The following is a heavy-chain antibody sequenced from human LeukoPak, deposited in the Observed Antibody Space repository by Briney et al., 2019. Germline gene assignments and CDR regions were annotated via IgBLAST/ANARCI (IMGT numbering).Heavy chain of an antibody. J-gene: IGHJ4*02. D-gene: IGHD5-12*01. Sequence: GGSLRLSCAASGFTFSSYGMHWVRQAPGKGLEWVSSISSSSSYIYYADSVKGRFTISRDNAKNSLYLQMNSLRAEDTAVYYCARDDSVSGYDYWGQGTLVTVSS. CDR3: ARDDSVSGYDY. V-gene: IGHV3-21*01. CDR2: ISSSSSYI. CDR1: GFTFSSYG.